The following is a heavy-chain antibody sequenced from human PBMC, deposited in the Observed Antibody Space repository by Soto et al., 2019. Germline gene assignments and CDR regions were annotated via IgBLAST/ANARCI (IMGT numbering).Heavy chain of an antibody. V-gene: IGHV3-23*01. CDR1: GFTFSSYA. CDR2: ISGSGGST. Sequence: PGGSLRLSCAASGFTFSSYAMSWVRQAPWKGLEWVSAISGSGGSTYYADSVKGRFAISRDNSKNTLYLQMNSLRAEDTAVYYCSKGVVDYNYWPLLDYWGQGTLVTVSS. J-gene: IGHJ4*01. CDR3: SKGVVDYNYWPLLDY. D-gene: IGHD4-4*01.